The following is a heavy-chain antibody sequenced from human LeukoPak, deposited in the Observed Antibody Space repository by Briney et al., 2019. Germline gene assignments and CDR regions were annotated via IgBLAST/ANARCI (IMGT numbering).Heavy chain of an antibody. D-gene: IGHD3-3*01. J-gene: IGHJ4*02. CDR1: GFTFSTYV. CDR2: ISGSGGST. Sequence: GGSLRLSCVASGFTFSTYVMTWVRQAPGKGLEWVSGISGSGGSTYYADSVKGRFTISRDNSKNTLYLQMNSLRVEDMALYYCAKPDNDFWSGYSPYYFDSWSQGTLVTVSS. CDR3: AKPDNDFWSGYSPYYFDS. V-gene: IGHV3-23*01.